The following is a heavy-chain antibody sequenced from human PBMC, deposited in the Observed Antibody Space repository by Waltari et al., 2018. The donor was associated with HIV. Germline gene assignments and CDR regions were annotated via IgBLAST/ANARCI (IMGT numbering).Heavy chain of an antibody. Sequence: EVQLVESGGGLVQPGGSLRLPCAASGFTFRTYSMNWVRQAPGKGLEWVSYISSSSTTIYYADSVKGRFTISRDNAKNLLYLQMNSLRAEDTAVYYCARDKAVIQPDAFDIWGQGTMVTVSS. D-gene: IGHD2-21*01. J-gene: IGHJ3*02. CDR3: ARDKAVIQPDAFDI. V-gene: IGHV3-48*04. CDR1: GFTFRTYS. CDR2: ISSSSTTI.